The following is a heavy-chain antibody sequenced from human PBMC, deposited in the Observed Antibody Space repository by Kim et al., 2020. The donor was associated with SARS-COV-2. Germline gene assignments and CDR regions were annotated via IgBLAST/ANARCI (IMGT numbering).Heavy chain of an antibody. V-gene: IGHV3-7*01. CDR3: ARDIRGTWFDP. D-gene: IGHD3-16*01. CDR2: EK. Sequence: EKYNLDSVKGRITMSRDNAKSLMYLQMGGLGAEDTAVYYCARDIRGTWFDPWGQGTLVTVSS. J-gene: IGHJ5*02.